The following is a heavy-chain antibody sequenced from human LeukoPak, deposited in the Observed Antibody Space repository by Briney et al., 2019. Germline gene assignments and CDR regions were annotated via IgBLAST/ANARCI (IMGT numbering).Heavy chain of an antibody. CDR1: GYTFTGYF. D-gene: IGHD2-2*01. CDR2: INPNSGGT. Sequence: GSVKVSCKTSGYTFTGYFMHWVRQAPGQRLEWVGWINPNSGGTNYAQKFQGRVTMTRDTSISTAYMELSRLRSDDTAVYYCARDRRVGYCSSTSCLNWFDPWGQGTLVTVSS. V-gene: IGHV1-2*02. CDR3: ARDRRVGYCSSTSCLNWFDP. J-gene: IGHJ5*02.